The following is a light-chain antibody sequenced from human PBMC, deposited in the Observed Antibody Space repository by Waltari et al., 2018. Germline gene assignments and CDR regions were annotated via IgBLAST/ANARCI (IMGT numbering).Light chain of an antibody. V-gene: IGKV4-1*01. CDR3: QQYYSTPLT. CDR2: WAS. J-gene: IGKJ2*01. Sequence: DIVMTQSPDSLAVSLGERVTINGKSSQSVLYSSNNKNYLAWYQQKPGQPPKLLIYWASTRESGVPDRFSGSGSGTDFTLTISSLQAEDVAVYYCQQYYSTPLTFGQGTKLEIK. CDR1: QSVLYSSNNKNY.